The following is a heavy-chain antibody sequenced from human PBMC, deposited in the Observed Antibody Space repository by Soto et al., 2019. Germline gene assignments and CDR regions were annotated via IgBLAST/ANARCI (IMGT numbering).Heavy chain of an antibody. J-gene: IGHJ6*03. CDR2: IKSKTDGGTT. D-gene: IGHD3-10*01. CDR1: GFTFSNAW. Sequence: EVQLVESGGGLVKPGGSLRLSCAASGFTFSNAWMSWVRQAPGKGLEWVGRIKSKTDGGTTDYAAPVKGRFTISRDDSKNTLYLQMNSLKTEDTALYYCTTYYSYYYYYMDVWGKGTTVTVSS. CDR3: TTYYSYYYYYMDV. V-gene: IGHV3-15*01.